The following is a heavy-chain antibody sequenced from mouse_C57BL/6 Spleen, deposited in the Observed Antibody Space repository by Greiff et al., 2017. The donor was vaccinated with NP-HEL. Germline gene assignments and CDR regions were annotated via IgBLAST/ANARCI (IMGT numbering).Heavy chain of an antibody. J-gene: IGHJ4*01. CDR2: IHPNSGST. Sequence: QVQLQQPGAELVKPGASVKLSCKASGYTFTSYWMHWVKQRPGQGLEWIGMIHPNSGSTNYNEKFKSKATLTVDKSSSTAYMQLSSLTSEDSAVYYCARSAYDYGDSYYAMDYWGQGTSVTVSS. CDR1: GYTFTSYW. CDR3: ARSAYDYGDSYYAMDY. V-gene: IGHV1-64*01. D-gene: IGHD2-4*01.